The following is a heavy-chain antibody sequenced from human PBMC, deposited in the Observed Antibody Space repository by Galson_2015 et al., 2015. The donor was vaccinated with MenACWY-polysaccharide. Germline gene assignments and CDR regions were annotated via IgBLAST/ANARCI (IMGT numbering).Heavy chain of an antibody. V-gene: IGHV3-74*01. CDR1: GFTFNTHW. CDR3: ARVRGPTVATWYFDY. J-gene: IGHJ4*02. D-gene: IGHD4-23*01. CDR2: INRDGSNT. Sequence: SLRLSCAASGFTFNTHWMHWVRQAPGKGLMWVSRINRDGSNTDYADSVKGRFTISRDNAKNTLFLQVNSLRAEDTAVYYCARVRGPTVATWYFDYWGQGTLVTVSS.